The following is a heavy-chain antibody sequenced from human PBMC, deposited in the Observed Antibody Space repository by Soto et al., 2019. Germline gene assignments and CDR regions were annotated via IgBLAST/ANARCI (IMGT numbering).Heavy chain of an antibody. V-gene: IGHV5-10-1*01. CDR2: IDPSDSQT. CDR1: GYSFAGYW. Sequence: GAALKISCKGSGYSFAGYWITWVRQKPGKGLEWMGRIDPSDSQTYYSPSFRGHVTISVTKSITTVFLQWSSLRASDTAMYYCARQIYDSDTGPNYQYYFDSWAQGTPVTVSS. D-gene: IGHD3-22*01. CDR3: ARQIYDSDTGPNYQYYFDS. J-gene: IGHJ4*02.